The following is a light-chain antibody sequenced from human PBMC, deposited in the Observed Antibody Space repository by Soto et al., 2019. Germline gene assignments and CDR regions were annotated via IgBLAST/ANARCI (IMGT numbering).Light chain of an antibody. Sequence: QSALTQPPSASGSPGQSVAISCTGTSSDIGSYVFVSWYQQHPGKAPKLMIFEVNKRPSGVPDRFSCSKSGNTASLTVSGLQADDEADYSRSIHAGGNNVIFGGGTQLTVL. V-gene: IGLV2-8*01. CDR3: SIHAGGNNVI. CDR2: EVN. CDR1: SSDIGSYVF. J-gene: IGLJ7*01.